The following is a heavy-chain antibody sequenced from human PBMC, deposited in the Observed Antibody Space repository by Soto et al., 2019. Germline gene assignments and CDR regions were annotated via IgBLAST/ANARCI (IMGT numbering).Heavy chain of an antibody. V-gene: IGHV4-34*01. D-gene: IGHD6-25*01. Sequence: SETLSLTCAVYGGSFSGYYWSWIRQPPGKGLEWIGEINHSGSTNYNPSLKSRVTISVDKSKNQFSLKLSSVTAADTAVYYCARDSSDFDYWGQGTLVTVSS. CDR3: ARDSSDFDY. CDR1: GGSFSGYY. J-gene: IGHJ4*02. CDR2: INHSGST.